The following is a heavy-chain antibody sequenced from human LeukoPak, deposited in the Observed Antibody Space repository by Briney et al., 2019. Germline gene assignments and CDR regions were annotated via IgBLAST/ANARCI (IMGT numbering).Heavy chain of an antibody. J-gene: IGHJ6*04. CDR2: ISSSGSTI. Sequence: GGPLRLSCAASGFTFSSYSMNWVGQAPGKGLKWFSSISSSGSTIYYADSVKGRFTISRDNAKNSLYLQMNSLRAEDTAVYYCAELGITMIGGVWGKGTTVTISS. V-gene: IGHV3-48*04. D-gene: IGHD3-10*02. CDR1: GFTFSSYS. CDR3: AELGITMIGGV.